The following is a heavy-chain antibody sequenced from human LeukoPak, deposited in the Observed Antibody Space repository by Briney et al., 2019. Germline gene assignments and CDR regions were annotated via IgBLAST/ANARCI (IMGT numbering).Heavy chain of an antibody. Sequence: PSGTLSLTCAVSGGSISSSNWWSWVRQPPGKGLEWIGEIYHSGSTNYNPSLKSRVTISVDKSKNQFSLKLSSVTAADTAVYYCASIRAPYGSGSYSDYWGQGTLVTVSS. CDR1: GGSISSSNW. CDR3: ASIRAPYGSGSYSDY. CDR2: IYHSGST. J-gene: IGHJ4*02. V-gene: IGHV4-4*02. D-gene: IGHD3-10*01.